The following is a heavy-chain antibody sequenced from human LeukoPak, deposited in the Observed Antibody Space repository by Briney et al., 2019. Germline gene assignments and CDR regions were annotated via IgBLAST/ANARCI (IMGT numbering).Heavy chain of an antibody. Sequence: ASVKVSCKASGYTFTSYGISWVRQAPGQGLEWMGWISAYNGNTNYAQKLQGRVTMTTDTSTSTAYMELRSLRSDDTAVYYCARVEGRLTIFGVVIIVPVSPPDYWGQGTLVTVSS. D-gene: IGHD3-3*01. CDR3: ARVEGRLTIFGVVIIVPVSPPDY. CDR1: GYTFTSYG. J-gene: IGHJ4*02. CDR2: ISAYNGNT. V-gene: IGHV1-18*01.